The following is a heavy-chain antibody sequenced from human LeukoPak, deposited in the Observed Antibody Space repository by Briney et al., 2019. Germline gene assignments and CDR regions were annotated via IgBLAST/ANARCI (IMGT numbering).Heavy chain of an antibody. V-gene: IGHV1-69*06. D-gene: IGHD1-1*01. CDR3: ARALDAGDFDY. CDR1: GGTFSSYA. Sequence: SVKVSCKAFGGTFSSYAISWVRQAPGQGLEWMGGIIPIFGTANYAQKFQGRVTITAGKSTSTAYMELSSLRSEDTAVYYCARALDAGDFDYWGQGTLVTVSS. CDR2: IIPIFGTA. J-gene: IGHJ4*02.